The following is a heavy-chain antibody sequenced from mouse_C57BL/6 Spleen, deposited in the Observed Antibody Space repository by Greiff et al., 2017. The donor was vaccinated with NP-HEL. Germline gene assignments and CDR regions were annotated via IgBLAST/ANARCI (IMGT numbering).Heavy chain of an antibody. J-gene: IGHJ3*01. CDR3: ARSPSSGAWFAY. V-gene: IGHV5-9*01. CDR1: GFTFSSYT. CDR2: ISGGGGNT. Sequence: EVKVVESGGGLVKPGGSLKLSCAASGFTFSSYTMSWVRQTPEKRPEWVATISGGGGNTYYPDSVKGRFTISRDNAKNTLYLQMSSLRSEDTALYYCARSPSSGAWFAYWGQGTLVTVSA. D-gene: IGHD3-2*02.